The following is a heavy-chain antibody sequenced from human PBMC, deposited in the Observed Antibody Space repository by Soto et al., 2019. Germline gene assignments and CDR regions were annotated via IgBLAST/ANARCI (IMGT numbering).Heavy chain of an antibody. CDR2: IDHSGYT. V-gene: IGHV4-34*01. D-gene: IGHD3-3*01. CDR3: ARVRDWLDP. Sequence: SETLSLTCAVYGGSFSGYYWNWIRQPPGKGLEWIGEIDHSGYTNYNPSLKSRVTISVDTSKNQFSLRLTSVTAADTAVYYCARVRDWLDPWGQGTLVTVSS. CDR1: GGSFSGYY. J-gene: IGHJ5*02.